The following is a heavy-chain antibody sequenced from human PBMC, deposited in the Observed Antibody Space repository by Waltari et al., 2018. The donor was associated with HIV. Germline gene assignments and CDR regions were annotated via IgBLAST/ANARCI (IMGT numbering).Heavy chain of an antibody. Sequence: QVQLQQWGAGLLKPSETLSLTCAVHGGSFSGYYCSWIRQPPGKGLEWCGEINHSGSTNYNPSLKSRVTISVDTSKNQFSLKLSSVTAADTAVYYCASNDDILTGYPRPFDYWGQGTLVTVSS. J-gene: IGHJ4*02. CDR1: GGSFSGYY. V-gene: IGHV4-34*01. D-gene: IGHD3-9*01. CDR3: ASNDDILTGYPRPFDY. CDR2: INHSGST.